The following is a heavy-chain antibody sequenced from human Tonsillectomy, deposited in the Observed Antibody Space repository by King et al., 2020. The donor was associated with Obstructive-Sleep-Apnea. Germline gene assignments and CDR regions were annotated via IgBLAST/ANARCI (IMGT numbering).Heavy chain of an antibody. Sequence: VQLVESGGGLVKPGGSLRLSCAASGFTFSSYSMNWVRQAPGKGLEWVSSIIRSSSYIYYADSVKGRFTISRDNAKNSLYLQMNSLRAEDTAVYYCARGIVVVPAAMRYWGQGTLVTVSS. D-gene: IGHD2-2*01. CDR3: ARGIVVVPAAMRY. CDR1: GFTFSSYS. J-gene: IGHJ4*02. CDR2: IIRSSSYI. V-gene: IGHV3-21*01.